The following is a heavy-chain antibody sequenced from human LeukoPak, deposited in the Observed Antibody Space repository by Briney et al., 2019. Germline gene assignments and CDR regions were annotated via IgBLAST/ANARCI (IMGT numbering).Heavy chain of an antibody. CDR2: INHSGST. J-gene: IGHJ4*02. D-gene: IGHD5-18*01. CDR3: ASGGYSYGSNFDY. CDR1: GGSFSGYY. V-gene: IGHV4-34*01. Sequence: SETLSLTCAVYGGSFSGYYWSWIRQPPGKGLEWIGEINHSGSTNYNPSLKSRVTISVDTSKNQFSLKLSSVTAADAAVYYCASGGYSYGSNFDYWGQGTLVTVSS.